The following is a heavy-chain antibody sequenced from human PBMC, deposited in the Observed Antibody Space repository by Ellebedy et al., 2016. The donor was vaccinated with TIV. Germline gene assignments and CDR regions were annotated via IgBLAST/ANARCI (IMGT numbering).Heavy chain of an antibody. J-gene: IGHJ4*02. Sequence: GESLKISCEASGFTFSNYAMGWVRQAPGKGLEWVSTISDSGDGTFYSDSVQGRFTISRDNSNNTLWLQMSGLRAEDTARYFCAKDLGIERQWGFDYWGQGTLVTVSS. CDR2: ISDSGDGT. D-gene: IGHD1-26*01. V-gene: IGHV3-23*01. CDR3: AKDLGIERQWGFDY. CDR1: GFTFSNYA.